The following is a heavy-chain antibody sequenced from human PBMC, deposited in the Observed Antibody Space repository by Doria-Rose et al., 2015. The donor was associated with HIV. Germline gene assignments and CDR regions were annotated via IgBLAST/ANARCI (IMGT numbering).Heavy chain of an antibody. CDR1: GVSLSSPGMG. CDR3: ARIKSSRWYHKYYFDC. J-gene: IGHJ4*02. V-gene: IGHV2-26*01. CDR2: IFADDER. Sequence: QVTLKESGPVLVKPTETLTLTCTVSGVSLSSPGMGVSWIRQPPGKALEWLANIFADDERSYKTSLQSRLTISRATSKSKVVLTMTDMDPVDTAAYYCARIKSSRWYHKYYFDCWGQGPLVIVSA. D-gene: IGHD6-13*01.